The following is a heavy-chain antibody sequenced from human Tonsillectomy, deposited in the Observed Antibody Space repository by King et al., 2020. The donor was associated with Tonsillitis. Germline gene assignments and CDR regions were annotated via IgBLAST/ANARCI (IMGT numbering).Heavy chain of an antibody. Sequence: QLQESGPGLVKPSETLSLTCTVSGGSISSSSYYWGWIRQPPGKGLEWIGSIYYSGSTYYNPSLKSRVTISVDTSKNQFSLKLSSVTAADTAVYYCARRNYYDILTCYPVSFDYWGQGTLVTVSS. D-gene: IGHD3-9*01. V-gene: IGHV4-39*01. J-gene: IGHJ4*02. CDR2: IYYSGST. CDR3: ARRNYYDILTCYPVSFDY. CDR1: GGSISSSSYY.